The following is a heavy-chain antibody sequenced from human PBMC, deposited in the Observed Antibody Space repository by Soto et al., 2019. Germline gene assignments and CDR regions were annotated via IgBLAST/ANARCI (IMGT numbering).Heavy chain of an antibody. Sequence: SETLSLTCAVYGGSFSGYYWSWIRQPPGKGLKWIGEINHSGSTNYNPSLKSRVTISVDTSKNQFSLKLSSVTAADTAVYYCARGGIVVVPAAITTGRRNYYYYYYYMDVWGKGTTVTVSS. J-gene: IGHJ6*03. D-gene: IGHD2-2*01. CDR3: ARGGIVVVPAAITTGRRNYYYYYYYMDV. CDR1: GGSFSGYY. CDR2: INHSGST. V-gene: IGHV4-34*01.